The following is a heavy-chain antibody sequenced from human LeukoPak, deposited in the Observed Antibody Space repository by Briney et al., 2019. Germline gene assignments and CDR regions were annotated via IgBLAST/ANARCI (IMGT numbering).Heavy chain of an antibody. J-gene: IGHJ3*02. CDR1: GYTFTGYN. CDR2: ITRNNANSAPT. Sequence: ASVKVSCKASGYTFTGYNIHCVRQAPGQGLEWMGRITRNNANSAPTNYAQKFQGRVTMTSDTSIRTANMEPSGLTSDDTAVDCCASGNDYAFEIWGQGTMVTVSS. CDR3: ASGNDYAFEI. V-gene: IGHV1-2*06. D-gene: IGHD4-11*01.